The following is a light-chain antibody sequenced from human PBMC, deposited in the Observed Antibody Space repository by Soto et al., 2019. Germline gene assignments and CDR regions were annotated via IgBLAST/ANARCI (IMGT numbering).Light chain of an antibody. CDR1: QSISSY. CDR2: AAS. Sequence: DIQRTQSPSSLSASVGDRVTITCRASQSISSYLNWYQQKPGKAPKLLIYAASSLQSGVPSRFSGSGSETDFTLTISSLQPEDFATYYCQQSYSTPLTFGGGTKVEIK. V-gene: IGKV1-39*01. J-gene: IGKJ4*01. CDR3: QQSYSTPLT.